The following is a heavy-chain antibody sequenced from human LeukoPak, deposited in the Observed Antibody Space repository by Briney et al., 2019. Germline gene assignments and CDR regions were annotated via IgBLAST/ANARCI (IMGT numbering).Heavy chain of an antibody. J-gene: IGHJ3*02. Sequence: SVKVSCKASGGTFSSYAISWVRQAPGQGLEWMGRIIPISGTANYAQKFQGRVTITTDESTSTAYMELSSLRSEDTAVYYCARLISSGYYNDAFDIWGQGTMVTVSS. V-gene: IGHV1-69*05. CDR3: ARLISSGYYNDAFDI. CDR2: IIPISGTA. CDR1: GGTFSSYA. D-gene: IGHD3-22*01.